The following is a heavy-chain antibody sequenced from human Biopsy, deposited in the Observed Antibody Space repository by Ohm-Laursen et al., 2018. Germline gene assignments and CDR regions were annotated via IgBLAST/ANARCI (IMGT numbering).Heavy chain of an antibody. V-gene: IGHV3-23*01. CDR2: IRSTGGST. J-gene: IGHJ6*02. CDR1: GFTFSSYA. CDR3: TKADDFWSPEGYYYYFSGMDA. D-gene: IGHD3-3*01. Sequence: SLRLSCTASGFTFSSYAMGWVRQAPGKGLEWVSAIRSTGGSTYYANSVKGRFTISRDNSKNILFLQVNNLRAEDTAIYYCTKADDFWSPEGYYYYFSGMDAWGQGTTVTVSS.